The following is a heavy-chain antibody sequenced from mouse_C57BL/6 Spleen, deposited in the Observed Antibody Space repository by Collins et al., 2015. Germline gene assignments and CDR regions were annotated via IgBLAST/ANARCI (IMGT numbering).Heavy chain of an antibody. Sequence: EVQLQQSGAELVRPGAQSSCPAQLLGFNIKDDYMHWVKQRPEQGLEWIGWIDPENGDSEFASKLQDRATIRIDTSSNTAYLQLNSLTSEDTAVYYCTAGYKWGQGTTLTVSS. CDR2: IDPENGDS. V-gene: IGHV14-4*01. D-gene: IGHD2-2*01. CDR3: TAGYK. J-gene: IGHJ2*01. CDR1: GFNIKDDY.